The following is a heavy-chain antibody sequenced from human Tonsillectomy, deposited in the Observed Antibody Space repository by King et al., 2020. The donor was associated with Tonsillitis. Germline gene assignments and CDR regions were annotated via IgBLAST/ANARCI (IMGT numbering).Heavy chain of an antibody. V-gene: IGHV1-2*02. CDR1: GYTFTGHD. Sequence: QLVQSGAEVKKPGASVKVSGEASGYTFTGHDIHWVRKAPGQGLEGMGWINPKSGDTNRAQKFQDRLTRTRDTSIRAAYMELSSLRSDDTAVYYCAIGFLLRLNRVAHSNALDIWGQGTWVTVSS. CDR2: INPKSGDT. D-gene: IGHD3-22*01. CDR3: AIGFLLRLNRVAHSNALDI. J-gene: IGHJ3*02.